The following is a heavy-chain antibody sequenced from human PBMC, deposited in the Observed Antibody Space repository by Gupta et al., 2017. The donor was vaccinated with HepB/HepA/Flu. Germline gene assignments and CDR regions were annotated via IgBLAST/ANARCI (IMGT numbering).Heavy chain of an antibody. CDR1: DGSFSGYS. V-gene: IGHV4-34*01. J-gene: IGHJ4*02. CDR2: INHSEST. CDR3: ARGISWDY. Sequence: QAQLQQWGAGLLKPSETLSLTCAVYDGSFSGYSWSWIRQPPGKGLEGIGEINHSESTNYNPSLKSRVTISVDTSKHQCSLKLSSVTAADTAVYYCARGISWDYWGQGTLVTVSS.